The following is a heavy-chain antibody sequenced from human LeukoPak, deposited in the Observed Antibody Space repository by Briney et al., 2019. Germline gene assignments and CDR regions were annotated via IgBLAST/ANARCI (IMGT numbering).Heavy chain of an antibody. CDR2: INHSGST. Sequence: PSETLSLTCAVSGGSFSGYYWTWIRQPPGKGLEWIGEINHSGSTNYNPSLKSRVTISVDTSKNQFSLKLSSVTAADTAVYYCARRFGYCSSTSCYGNWFDPWGQGTLVTVSS. CDR3: ARRFGYCSSTSCYGNWFDP. D-gene: IGHD2-2*01. CDR1: GGSFSGYY. V-gene: IGHV4-34*01. J-gene: IGHJ5*02.